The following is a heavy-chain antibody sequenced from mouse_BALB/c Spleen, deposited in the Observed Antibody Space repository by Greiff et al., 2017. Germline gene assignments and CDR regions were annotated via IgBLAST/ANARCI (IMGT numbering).Heavy chain of an antibody. D-gene: IGHD2-2*01. CDR1: GFSLTGYG. Sequence: VKVVESGPGLVAPSQSLSITCTVSGFSLTGYGVNWVRQPPGKGLEWLGMIWGDGSTDYNSALKSRLSISKDNSKSQVFLKMNSLQTDDTARYYCARDYGYDLYAMDYWGQGTSVTVSS. J-gene: IGHJ4*01. CDR2: IWGDGST. V-gene: IGHV2-6-7*01. CDR3: ARDYGYDLYAMDY.